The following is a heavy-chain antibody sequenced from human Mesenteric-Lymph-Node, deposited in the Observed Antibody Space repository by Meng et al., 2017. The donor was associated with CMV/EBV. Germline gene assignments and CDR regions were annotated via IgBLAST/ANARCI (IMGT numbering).Heavy chain of an antibody. CDR2: ISYDGGNK. CDR1: GFTFSNFA. CDR3: AKEQPYYYDTSGYQVWGLDV. J-gene: IGHJ6*02. Sequence: GESLKISCAASGFTFSNFAMHWVRQAPGKGLEWVAVISYDGGNKYADSVKGRFTISRDNSKNTLYLHMNSLRAEDTAVYSCAKEQPYYYDTSGYQVWGLDVWGQGTTVTVSS. V-gene: IGHV3-30-3*01. D-gene: IGHD3-22*01.